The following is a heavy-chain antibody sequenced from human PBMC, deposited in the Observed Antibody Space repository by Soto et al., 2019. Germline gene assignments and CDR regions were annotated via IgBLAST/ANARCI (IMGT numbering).Heavy chain of an antibody. CDR2: ISSSSSTI. J-gene: IGHJ4*02. D-gene: IGHD6-13*01. Sequence: GGSLRLSCAASGFTFSSYSMNWVRQAPGKGLEWVSYISSSSSTIYYADSVKGRFTTSRDNAKNSLYLQMSSLRAEDTAVYYCARDYSSCGPFDYWGQGSLVIVSS. CDR3: ARDYSSCGPFDY. V-gene: IGHV3-48*01. CDR1: GFTFSSYS.